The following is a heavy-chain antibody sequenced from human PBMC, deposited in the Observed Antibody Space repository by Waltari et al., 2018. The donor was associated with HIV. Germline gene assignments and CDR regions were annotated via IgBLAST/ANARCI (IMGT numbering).Heavy chain of an antibody. V-gene: IGHV4-39*01. D-gene: IGHD2-8*01. CDR2: IYYTRTT. CDR1: GGSVINSDYY. CDR3: ARRPRMAGFYLYYGMDV. Sequence: QLQLQQSGPGLVKPSETLSLPCTVSGGSVINSDYYWDFIRQSPGKGLEWIGNIYYTRTTFYNPSLKSRVTMSADLSKNQFSLRLRSVTAADTAIYYCARRPRMAGFYLYYGMDVWGQGTTVTVSS. J-gene: IGHJ6*02.